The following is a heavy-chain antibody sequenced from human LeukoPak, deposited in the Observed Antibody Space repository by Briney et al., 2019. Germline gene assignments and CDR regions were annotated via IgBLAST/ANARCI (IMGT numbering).Heavy chain of an antibody. Sequence: ASVKVSCKASGYTFTSYGISWVRQAPGQGLEWMGWISAYNGNTNYAQKLQGRVTMTTDTSTSTAYMELRSLRSDDTAVYYCAREVLSLWLDYYYMDVWGKGTTVTVSS. CDR1: GYTFTSYG. CDR3: AREVLSLWLDYYYMDV. CDR2: ISAYNGNT. D-gene: IGHD5-18*01. V-gene: IGHV1-18*01. J-gene: IGHJ6*03.